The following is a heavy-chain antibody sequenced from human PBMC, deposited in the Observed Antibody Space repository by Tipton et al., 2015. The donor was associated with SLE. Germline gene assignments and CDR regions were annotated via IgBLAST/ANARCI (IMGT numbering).Heavy chain of an antibody. CDR3: VRVGTPDYYMDV. Sequence: RSLRLSCAASGFSFDDYAMHWVRQAPGKGLEWVAGIGWDSAYIAYEDSVEGRFTISRDNAKKSLYLQMDSLRPDDTAFYYCVRVGTPDYYMDVWSKGTRVTVSS. D-gene: IGHD7-27*01. J-gene: IGHJ6*03. V-gene: IGHV3-9*01. CDR1: GFSFDDYA. CDR2: IGWDSAYI.